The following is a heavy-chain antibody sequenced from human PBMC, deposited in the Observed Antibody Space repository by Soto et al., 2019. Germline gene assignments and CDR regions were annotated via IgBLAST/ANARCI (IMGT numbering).Heavy chain of an antibody. J-gene: IGHJ4*02. CDR2: ISYDGRNK. CDR1: GFTFSTYG. CDR3: AQLLSTTGLGAVDY. V-gene: IGHV3-30*18. Sequence: QVLLVESGGGVVQPGRSLRLSCAASGFTFSTYGMHWVRQAPGKGLEWVANISYDGRNKFYADSVKGRFTISRDNSKNTLYLEVNSLRAEDTAVYYCAQLLSTTGLGAVDYWGQGTLVSFSS. D-gene: IGHD3-16*01.